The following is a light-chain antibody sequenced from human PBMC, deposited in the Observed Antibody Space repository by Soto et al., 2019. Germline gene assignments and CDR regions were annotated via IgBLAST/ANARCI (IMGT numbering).Light chain of an antibody. CDR2: DAS. Sequence: EIVLTQSPATLSLSPGERATLSCRASQSVSSYLAWYQQKPGQAPRLLIYDASNRATGIPARFSGSGSGTDFTLTISSLEPEDFAVYYCQQRSNWPRAFDQGTRLAIK. J-gene: IGKJ5*01. V-gene: IGKV3-11*01. CDR1: QSVSSY. CDR3: QQRSNWPRA.